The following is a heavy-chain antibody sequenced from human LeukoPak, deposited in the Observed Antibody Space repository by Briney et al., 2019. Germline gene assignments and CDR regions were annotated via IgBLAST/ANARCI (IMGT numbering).Heavy chain of an antibody. CDR2: ISGSGGST. Sequence: GGSLRLSCAASGFTFSSYAMSWVRQAPGKGLEWVSAISGSGGSTYYADSVKGRFTISRDNSKNTLYLQMNSLRAEDTAVYYCAKVFEDIVVVVAAILDYWGQGTLVTVSS. J-gene: IGHJ4*02. CDR1: GFTFSSYA. CDR3: AKVFEDIVVVVAAILDY. D-gene: IGHD2-15*01. V-gene: IGHV3-23*01.